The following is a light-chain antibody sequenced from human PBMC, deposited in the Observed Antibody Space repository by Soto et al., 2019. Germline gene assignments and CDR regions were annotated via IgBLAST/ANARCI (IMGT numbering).Light chain of an antibody. CDR2: LAS. CDR3: QQHNNWPPIT. CDR1: QAVNTR. Sequence: EIVLTQSPATLSSFPGDRVTLSCRASQAVNTRLAWYQHKPGQAPRLLIYLASNRAAGVPARFSGSGSGTDFTLTISDVEPEDFAVYYCQQHNNWPPITFGQGTRLEIK. J-gene: IGKJ5*01. V-gene: IGKV3-11*01.